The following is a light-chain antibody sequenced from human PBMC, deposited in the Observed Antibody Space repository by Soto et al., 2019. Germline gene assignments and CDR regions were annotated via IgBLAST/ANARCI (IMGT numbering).Light chain of an antibody. CDR2: DAS. CDR3: QQYGYSPIT. CDR1: QSVSGN. V-gene: IGKV3D-20*01. J-gene: IGKJ5*01. Sequence: EVVLTQSPATLSVSRGERATLSPGASQSVSGNLAWYQQKPGQAPRLLIYDASSRATGIPDRFSGGGSGTDFTLTISRLEPEDFAVYYCQQYGYSPITFGQGTRLEI.